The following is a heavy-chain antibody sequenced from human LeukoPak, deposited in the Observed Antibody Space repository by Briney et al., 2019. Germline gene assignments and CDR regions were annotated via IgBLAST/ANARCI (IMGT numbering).Heavy chain of an antibody. D-gene: IGHD3-16*01. V-gene: IGHV3-48*04. J-gene: IGHJ4*02. CDR3: ARGLSSAASGMGGVFDY. CDR2: ISSSSSTI. CDR1: GFTFSTYS. Sequence: GGSLRLSCAASGFTFSTYSMNWVRQAPGKGLEWVSYISSSSSTIYYADSVKGRFTISRDNARNSLYLQMNSLRAEDTAVYYCARGLSSAASGMGGVFDYWGQGTLVTVSS.